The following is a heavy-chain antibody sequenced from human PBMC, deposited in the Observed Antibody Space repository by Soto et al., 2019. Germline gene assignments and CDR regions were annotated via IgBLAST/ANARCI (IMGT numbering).Heavy chain of an antibody. V-gene: IGHV3-30*18. D-gene: IGHD5-18*01. CDR1: GFTFSSYG. J-gene: IGHJ3*02. CDR3: AKIGYSNGDAFDI. Sequence: QVQLVESGGGVVQPGRSLRLSCAASGFTFSSYGMHWVRQAPGKGLEWVAVISYDGSNKYYADSVKGRFTISRDNSKNTLYLQMNSLRAEDTAVYYCAKIGYSNGDAFDIWGQGTMVTVSS. CDR2: ISYDGSNK.